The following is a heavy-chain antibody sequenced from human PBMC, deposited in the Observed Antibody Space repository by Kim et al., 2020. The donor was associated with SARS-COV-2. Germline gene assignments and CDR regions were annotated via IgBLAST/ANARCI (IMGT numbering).Heavy chain of an antibody. CDR3: ARVSRENMIVVVNDFDY. J-gene: IGHJ4*02. CDR1: GFTFSSYS. D-gene: IGHD3-22*01. Sequence: GGSLRLSCAASGFTFSSYSMNWVRQAPGKGLEWVSSISSSSSYIYYADSVKGRFTISRDNAKNSLYLQMNSLRAEDTAVYYCARVSRENMIVVVNDFDYWGQGTLVTVSS. V-gene: IGHV3-21*01. CDR2: ISSSSSYI.